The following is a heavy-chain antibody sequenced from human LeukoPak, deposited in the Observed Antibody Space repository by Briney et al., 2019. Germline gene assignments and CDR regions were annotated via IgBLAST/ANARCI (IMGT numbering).Heavy chain of an antibody. D-gene: IGHD4-17*01. Sequence: SQTLSLTCTVSGGSISSGNYYWSWIRQPAGRGLEWIGRIYTSGSTNYNPSLKSRVTISVDTSKNQFSLKLTSVTAADTAVYYCARDFNGDYPDYWGQETLVTVSS. CDR2: IYTSGST. J-gene: IGHJ4*02. CDR1: GGSISSGNYY. V-gene: IGHV4-61*02. CDR3: ARDFNGDYPDY.